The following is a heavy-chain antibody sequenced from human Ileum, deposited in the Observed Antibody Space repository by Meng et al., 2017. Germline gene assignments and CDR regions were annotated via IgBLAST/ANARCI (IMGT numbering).Heavy chain of an antibody. J-gene: IGHJ4*02. CDR1: GFTFSDHY. Sequence: GGSLRLSCAASGFTFSDHYMDWVRQAPGKGLEWVGRTRNKANSYTTDYVASVKGRFTISRDDSKNSLYLQMNSLKTEDTAVYYCARDGRSGSYFDSWGQGTLVTVSS. D-gene: IGHD1-26*01. V-gene: IGHV3-72*01. CDR3: ARDGRSGSYFDS. CDR2: TRNKANSYTT.